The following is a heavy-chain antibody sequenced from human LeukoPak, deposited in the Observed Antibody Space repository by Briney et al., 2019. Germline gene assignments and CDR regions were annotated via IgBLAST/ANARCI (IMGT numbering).Heavy chain of an antibody. CDR1: AYTFTGCY. J-gene: IGHJ4*02. V-gene: IGHV1-2*02. CDR2: MNPNSGDT. D-gene: IGHD2-8*01. CDR3: SMGNVWLFDY. Sequence: ASVKVSCKSSAYTFTGCYVHWMRLAPGQGLEWMGWMNPNSGDTKYAQKFQGRVTTTRDMSIGTAYLELRMLRYHDAAVYYCSMGNVWLFDYWGQGTLVTVSS.